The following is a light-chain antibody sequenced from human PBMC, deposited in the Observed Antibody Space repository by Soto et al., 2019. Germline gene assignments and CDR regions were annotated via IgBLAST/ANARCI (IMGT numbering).Light chain of an antibody. CDR3: QQSYSPLWT. Sequence: DIRMTQSPSSLSASVGDRVTITCRASQSINNYLNWYQHKPGTAPKVLIYATSSLQRGVPSRFSGSGSGTDFTLIISSLQPEDFATYYCQQSYSPLWTFGQGTKVEI. CDR1: QSINNY. J-gene: IGKJ1*01. V-gene: IGKV1-39*01. CDR2: ATS.